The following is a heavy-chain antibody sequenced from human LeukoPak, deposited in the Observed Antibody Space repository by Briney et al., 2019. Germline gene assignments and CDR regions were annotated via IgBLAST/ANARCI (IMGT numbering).Heavy chain of an antibody. CDR1: GYTLTELS. J-gene: IGHJ3*02. D-gene: IGHD1-26*01. CDR3: ATNLRGSYHAAFDI. CDR2: FDPEDGET. Sequence: GASVKVSCKVSGYTLTELSMHWVRQAPGKGLEWMGGFDPEDGETIYAQKFQGRVTMTEDTSTDTAYMELSSLRSEDTAVYYCATNLRGSYHAAFDIWGQGTMVTVSS. V-gene: IGHV1-24*01.